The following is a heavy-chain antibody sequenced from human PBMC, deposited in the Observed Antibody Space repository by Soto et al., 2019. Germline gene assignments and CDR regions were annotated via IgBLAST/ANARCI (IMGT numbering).Heavy chain of an antibody. CDR3: ARDVCPNGVCFNDY. D-gene: IGHD2-8*01. V-gene: IGHV3-30*04. CDR2: ISYDGRNE. J-gene: IGHJ4*02. CDR1: GFSFSSYA. Sequence: QVKLVESGGGVVQPGRSLRLSCAASGFSFSSYAMHWGRQAPGKGLEWLSFISYDGRNEYYADSVKGRFTVSRDSSENTLYLQINTLKPEDTAVYYCARDVCPNGVCFNDYWGQGTLVTVSP.